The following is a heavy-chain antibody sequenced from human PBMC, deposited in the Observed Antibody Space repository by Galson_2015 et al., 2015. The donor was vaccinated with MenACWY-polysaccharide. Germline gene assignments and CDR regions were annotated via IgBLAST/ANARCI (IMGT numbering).Heavy chain of an antibody. D-gene: IGHD2-2*02. V-gene: IGHV5-51*01. J-gene: IGHJ4*02. CDR1: GYSYTSYW. CDR2: IYPSDSDT. CDR3: VRHLYADF. Sequence: QSGAEVKKPGESLKISCKGSGYSYTSYWIGWVRQMPGKGMEWMGMIYPSDSDTRYSPSFQGQVTISADKSISTAYLQWSSLRASDTAIYYCVRHLYADFWGQGAQVIVSS.